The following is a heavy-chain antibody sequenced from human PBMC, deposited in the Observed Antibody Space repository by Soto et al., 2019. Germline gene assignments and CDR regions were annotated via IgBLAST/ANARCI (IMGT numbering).Heavy chain of an antibody. J-gene: IGHJ6*02. V-gene: IGHV1-69*06. CDR2: IIPIFGTA. D-gene: IGHD3-22*01. Sequence: QVQLVQSGAEVKKPGSSVKVSCKASGGTFSSYAISWVRQAPGQGLEWMGGIIPIFGTANYAQKFQGRVTITADKSTSTAYMELSSPRSEDTAVYYCVRDDSSGSIPPWGYYYGMDVWGQGTTVTVSS. CDR3: VRDDSSGSIPPWGYYYGMDV. CDR1: GGTFSSYA.